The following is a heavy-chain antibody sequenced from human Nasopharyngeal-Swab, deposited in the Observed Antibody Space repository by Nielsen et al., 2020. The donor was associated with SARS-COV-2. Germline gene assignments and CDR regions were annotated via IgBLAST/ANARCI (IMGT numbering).Heavy chain of an antibody. J-gene: IGHJ4*02. CDR3: ARWYSGSSGADYFDY. CDR2: IYYSGST. Sequence: SETLSLTCTVSGGSISSGNYYWSWIRQPPGKGLEWIGYIYYSGSTYYNPSLKRRVTISVDTSKNQFSLKLSSVTAADTAVYYCARWYSGSSGADYFDYWGQGTLVTVSS. CDR1: GGSISSGNYY. V-gene: IGHV4-30-4*01. D-gene: IGHD6-6*01.